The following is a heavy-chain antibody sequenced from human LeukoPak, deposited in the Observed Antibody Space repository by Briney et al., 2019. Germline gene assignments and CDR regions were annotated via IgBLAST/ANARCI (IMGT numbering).Heavy chain of an antibody. Sequence: GRSLRLSCAASGFTFSTSTMHWVRQAPGKGLEWVAVISYDGSNKFYAGSVKGRFAISRDNSKNTLYLQMNSLRGYDSAVYYCARPLSNGYFHDSGGYYPYAMDVWGQGTTVTVSS. CDR3: ARPLSNGYFHDSGGYYPYAMDV. D-gene: IGHD3-22*01. V-gene: IGHV3-30*09. CDR2: ISYDGSNK. CDR1: GFTFSTST. J-gene: IGHJ6*02.